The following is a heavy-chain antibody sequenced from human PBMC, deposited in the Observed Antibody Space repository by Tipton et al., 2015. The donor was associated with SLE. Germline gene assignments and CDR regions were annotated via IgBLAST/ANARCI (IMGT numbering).Heavy chain of an antibody. J-gene: IGHJ6*03. CDR2: IFYSGSN. CDR3: ARESWRGAQIGLDV. V-gene: IGHV4-39*07. D-gene: IGHD2-21*01. Sequence: GLVKPSQTLSLICTVSGDSFTSGGSITSAHHYWGWIRQPPGKGLEWIGSIFYSGSNFYSPSLKSRVTMSVDTSRNQFSLQLNSVTAADTATYYCARESWRGAQIGLDVWGKGTTVTVSS. CDR1: GDSFTSGGSITSAHHY.